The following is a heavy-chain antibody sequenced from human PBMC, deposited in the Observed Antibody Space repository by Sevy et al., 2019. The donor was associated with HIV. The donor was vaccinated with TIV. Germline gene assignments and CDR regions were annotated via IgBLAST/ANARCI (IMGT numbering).Heavy chain of an antibody. V-gene: IGHV5-51*01. J-gene: IGHJ6*02. CDR1: GYRFTDYW. CDR3: ARGARGTLPSYYYYPMDV. D-gene: IGHD1-1*01. CDR2: IYPGDSDT. Sequence: GESLKISCKASGYRFTDYWIGWVRQMPGKGLEWMGIIYPGDSDTTFSPSFQGQVTISVDKSINTAYLQWGSLKASETAIFYCARGARGTLPSYYYYPMDVWGQGTTVTVSS.